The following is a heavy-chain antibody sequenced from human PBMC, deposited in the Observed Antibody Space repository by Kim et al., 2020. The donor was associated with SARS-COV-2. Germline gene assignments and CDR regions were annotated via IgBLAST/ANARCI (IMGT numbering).Heavy chain of an antibody. D-gene: IGHD2-2*02. Sequence: SETLSLTCAVYGGSFSGYYWSWIRQPPGKGLEWIGEINHSGSTNYNPSLKSRVTISVDTSKNQFSLKLSSVTAADTAVYYCARGKRYCSSTSCYTVIYYYYGMDVWGQGTTVTVSS. CDR3: ARGKRYCSSTSCYTVIYYYYGMDV. CDR1: GGSFSGYY. J-gene: IGHJ6*02. CDR2: INHSGST. V-gene: IGHV4-34*01.